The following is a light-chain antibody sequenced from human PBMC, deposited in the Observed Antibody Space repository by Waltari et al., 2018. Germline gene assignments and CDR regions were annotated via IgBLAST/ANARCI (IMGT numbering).Light chain of an antibody. Sequence: QSALTQTRSVSGSPGQSVTISCTGTSSDVGAYDYVSRYQHHPGKAPKLMICDVTKRPSGVPDRFSGSKSGNTASLTISGLQAEDEAYYYCCSYAGRYTHVVFGGGTKLTVL. J-gene: IGLJ2*01. CDR3: CSYAGRYTHVV. V-gene: IGLV2-11*01. CDR1: SSDVGAYDY. CDR2: DVT.